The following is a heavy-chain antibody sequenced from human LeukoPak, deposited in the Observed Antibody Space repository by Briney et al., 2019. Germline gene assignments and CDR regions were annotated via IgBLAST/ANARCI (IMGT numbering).Heavy chain of an antibody. CDR1: GFTFSSYW. D-gene: IGHD3-10*01. Sequence: GGSLRLSCAASGFTFSSYWMSWVRQAPGKGLEWVANIKQDGSEKYYVDSVKGRFTISRDNDKNSLYLQMNSLRGEDTAVYYCARWYYYGSGSYLSSRYFDYWGQGTLVTVSS. J-gene: IGHJ4*02. CDR2: IKQDGSEK. V-gene: IGHV3-7*01. CDR3: ARWYYYGSGSYLSSRYFDY.